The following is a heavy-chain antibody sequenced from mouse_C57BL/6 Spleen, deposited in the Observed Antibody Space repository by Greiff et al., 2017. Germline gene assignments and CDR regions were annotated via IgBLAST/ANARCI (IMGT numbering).Heavy chain of an antibody. CDR1: GYAFTNYL. CDR2: INPGSGGT. Sequence: QVQLKQSGAELVRPGTSVKVSCKASGYAFTNYLIEWVKQRPGQGLEWIGVINPGSGGTNYNEKFKGKATLTADKSSSTAYMQLSSLTSEDSAVYFCARRDDYGWYWDVWGTGTTVTVSS. D-gene: IGHD2-4*01. V-gene: IGHV1-54*01. CDR3: ARRDDYGWYWDV. J-gene: IGHJ1*03.